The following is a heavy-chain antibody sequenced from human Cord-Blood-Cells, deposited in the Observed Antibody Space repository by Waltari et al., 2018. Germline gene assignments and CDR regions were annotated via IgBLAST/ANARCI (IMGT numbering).Heavy chain of an antibody. CDR3: ARCMITFGGVIDDAFDI. J-gene: IGHJ3*02. CDR2: TYYRSKWYN. CDR1: GDSVSSNSAA. Sequence: QVQLQQSGPGLVKPSQTPSLTCAISGDSVSSNSAAWNWIRQSPSRGLEWLGRTYYRSKWYNDYAVSVKSRITITPDTAKNQFSLQLNSVTPEDTAVYYCARCMITFGGVIDDAFDIWGQGTMVTVSS. D-gene: IGHD3-16*02. V-gene: IGHV6-1*01.